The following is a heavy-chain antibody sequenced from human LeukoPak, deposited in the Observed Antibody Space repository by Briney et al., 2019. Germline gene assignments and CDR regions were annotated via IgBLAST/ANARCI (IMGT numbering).Heavy chain of an antibody. CDR3: ARDRASSWYGMDV. CDR1: GFTFSGYW. CDR2: IYTDGSRT. D-gene: IGHD6-13*01. J-gene: IGHJ6*02. V-gene: IGHV3-74*01. Sequence: PGGSLRLSCAASGFTFSGYWMHWVRQAPGKGLVWVSRIYTDGSRTNYADSVWGRFTISRDNAKNTLYLQLDGLRAEDTAVYYCARDRASSWYGMDVWGQGTTVTVSS.